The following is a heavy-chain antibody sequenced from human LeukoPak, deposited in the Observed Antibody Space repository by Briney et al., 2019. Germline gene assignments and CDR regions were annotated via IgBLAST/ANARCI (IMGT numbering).Heavy chain of an antibody. V-gene: IGHV3-9*01. CDR2: ISWNSGSI. CDR1: GFTFDDYA. CDR3: APGESSDY. J-gene: IGHJ4*02. Sequence: PGRSLRLSCAASGFTFDDYAMHWVRQAPGKGLEWVSGISWNSGSIGYADSVKDRFTISRDNAKNSLYLQMNSLRAEDTALYYCAPGESSDYWGQGTLVTVSS. D-gene: IGHD3-10*01.